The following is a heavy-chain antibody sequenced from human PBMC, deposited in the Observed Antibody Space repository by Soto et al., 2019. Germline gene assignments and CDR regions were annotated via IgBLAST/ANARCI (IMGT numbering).Heavy chain of an antibody. CDR3: ARDAEWAFGY. CDR1: GFTFSSYS. D-gene: IGHD1-26*01. J-gene: IGHJ4*02. CDR2: IFASSTTI. V-gene: IGHV3-48*04. Sequence: EVQLVESGGGLVQPGGSLRLSCVASGFTFSSYSMVWVRQAPGKGLEWIAYIFASSTTIYYVDSVKGRFTVSRDNTQNSLFLLMNSLRAEDTAIYYCARDAEWAFGYWGQGTQFIVSS.